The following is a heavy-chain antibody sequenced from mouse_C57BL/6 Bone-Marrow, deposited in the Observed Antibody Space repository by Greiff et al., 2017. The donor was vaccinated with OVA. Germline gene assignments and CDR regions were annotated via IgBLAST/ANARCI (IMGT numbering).Heavy chain of an antibody. Sequence: EVQLMESGGGLVKPGGSLKLSCAASGFTFSSYAMSWVRQTPEKRLEWVATISDGGSYTYYPDNVKGRFTISTDNAKNNLYLQMSHLKSEDTAMYYCARDRGWSPRMDYWGQGTSVTVSS. CDR1: GFTFSSYA. J-gene: IGHJ4*01. V-gene: IGHV5-4*01. CDR2: ISDGGSYT. D-gene: IGHD2-3*01. CDR3: ARDRGWSPRMDY.